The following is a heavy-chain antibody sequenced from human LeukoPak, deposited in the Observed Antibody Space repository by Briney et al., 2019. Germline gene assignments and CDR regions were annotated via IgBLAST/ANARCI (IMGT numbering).Heavy chain of an antibody. V-gene: IGHV4-39*01. CDR1: GGSISSSSYY. CDR3: ARQDGGYYYYYYMDV. J-gene: IGHJ6*03. Sequence: PSETLSLTCTVSGGSISSSSYYWGWIRQPLGKGLEWIGSIYYSGSTYYNPSLKSRVTISVDTSKNQFSLKLSSVTAADTAVYYCARQDGGYYYYYYMDVWGKGTTVTVSS. CDR2: IYYSGST.